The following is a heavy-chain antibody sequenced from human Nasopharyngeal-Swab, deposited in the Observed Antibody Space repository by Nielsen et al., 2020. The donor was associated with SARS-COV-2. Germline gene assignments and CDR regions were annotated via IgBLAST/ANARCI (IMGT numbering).Heavy chain of an antibody. V-gene: IGHV1-2*02. J-gene: IGHJ5*02. Sequence: ASVKVSCKASGYTFTGYYMHWVRQAPGQGLEWMGWINPNSGGTNYAQKFQGRVTMTRDTSISTAYMELSRLRSDDTAVYYCAREIKYSSSSEPGWFDPWGQGTLVTVSS. D-gene: IGHD6-6*01. CDR3: AREIKYSSSSEPGWFDP. CDR1: GYTFTGYY. CDR2: INPNSGGT.